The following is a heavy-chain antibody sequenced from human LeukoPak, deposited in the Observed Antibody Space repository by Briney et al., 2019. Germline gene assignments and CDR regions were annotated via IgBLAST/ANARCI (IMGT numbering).Heavy chain of an antibody. Sequence: PSETLSLTCTVSGGSLSGHYWSWIRQPPGKGLEWIGEINHSGSTDYNPSLKSRVTISVDTSKNQFSLKLSSVTAADTAVYYCAFSSAYQQHCGQGTLVTVSS. D-gene: IGHD3-22*01. CDR1: GGSLSGHY. CDR3: AFSSAYQQH. V-gene: IGHV4-34*01. CDR2: INHSGST. J-gene: IGHJ1*01.